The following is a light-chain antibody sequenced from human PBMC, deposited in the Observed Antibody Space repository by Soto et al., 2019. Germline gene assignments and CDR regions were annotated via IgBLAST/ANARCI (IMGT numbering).Light chain of an antibody. V-gene: IGKV1-39*01. CDR1: QSISSY. CDR2: AAS. J-gene: IGKJ2*01. CDR3: QQSYSTPYT. Sequence: DIQMTQSPSSLSASVGDRVTITCRASQSISSYLNWYQQKPGKAPKILIYAASILQSSVPSRFIGSRSGTDFTLTISSLKPAGFATYYGQQSYSTPYTFGQGTKLEIK.